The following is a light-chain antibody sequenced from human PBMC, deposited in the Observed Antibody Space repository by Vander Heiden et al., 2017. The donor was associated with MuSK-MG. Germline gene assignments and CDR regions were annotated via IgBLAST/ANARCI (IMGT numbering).Light chain of an antibody. V-gene: IGKV1-39*01. CDR2: AAS. CDR1: QFISSY. J-gene: IGKJ1*01. Sequence: DIRMPRFPPSLSASVGDRVTITCRSSQFISSYLNWYQQKPGKAPKVLIYAASSLQGGVPSRFSGSGSGTDFTLTISSLQPEDFATYYCQESYSTPWTFGQGTKVAIK. CDR3: QESYSTPWT.